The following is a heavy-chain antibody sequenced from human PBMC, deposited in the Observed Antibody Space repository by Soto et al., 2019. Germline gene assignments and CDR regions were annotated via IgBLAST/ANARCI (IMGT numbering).Heavy chain of an antibody. Sequence: GGSLRLSCATSGFTFSSYNMDWVRQAPGKGPQWVSSISSSDSYINYADSVRGRFTISRDNAKNSLYLQMNSLRAEDTAVYYCATIFFCCGVNCRDILSFRTQRSSDL. D-gene: IGHD2-15*01. CDR2: ISSSDSYI. V-gene: IGHV3-21*01. CDR3: ATIFFCCGVNCRDILSFRTQRSSDL. J-gene: IGHJ2*01. CDR1: GFTFSSYN.